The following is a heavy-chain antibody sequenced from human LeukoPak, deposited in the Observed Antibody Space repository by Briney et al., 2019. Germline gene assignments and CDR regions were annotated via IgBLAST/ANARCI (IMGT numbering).Heavy chain of an antibody. CDR3: ARDRSQEFDP. J-gene: IGHJ5*02. D-gene: IGHD3-10*01. V-gene: IGHV3-48*01. CDR2: ISDSSDTM. Sequence: QSGGSLRLSCAASGFTFSYYSMNWVRQAPGKGLEWVSYISDSSDTMYYADSVKGRFTISRDNSKNTLYLQMNSLRAEDTAVYYCARDRSQEFDPWGQGTLVTVSS. CDR1: GFTFSYYS.